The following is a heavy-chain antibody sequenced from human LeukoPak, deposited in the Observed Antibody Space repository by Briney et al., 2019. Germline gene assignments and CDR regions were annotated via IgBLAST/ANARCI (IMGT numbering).Heavy chain of an antibody. V-gene: IGHV1-18*01. CDR2: ISAYSGKT. J-gene: IGHJ4*02. D-gene: IGHD5-12*01. CDR3: VRLTAYSGYVLMGFEY. CDR1: GYTFSSYG. Sequence: ASVTVSCKASGYTFSSYGITWVRQAPGQGLEWMGWISAYSGKTNSAQKLQGRVTLTTDTSTSTAYMELRSLRSDDTAVYYCVRLTAYSGYVLMGFEYWGQGTLVTVSS.